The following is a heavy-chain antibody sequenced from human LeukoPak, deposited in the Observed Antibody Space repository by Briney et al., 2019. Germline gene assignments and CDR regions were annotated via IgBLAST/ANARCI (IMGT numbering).Heavy chain of an antibody. D-gene: IGHD6-19*01. CDR1: GFTFDDYA. V-gene: IGHV3-9*03. CDR3: ARERTYSSGWYVRKDAFDI. J-gene: IGHJ3*02. Sequence: PGGSLRLSCAASGFTFDDYAMHWVRQAPGKGLEWVSGISWNSGSIGYADSVKGRFTISRDNSKNTLYLQMGSLRAEDMAVYYCARERTYSSGWYVRKDAFDIWGQGTMVTVSS. CDR2: ISWNSGSI.